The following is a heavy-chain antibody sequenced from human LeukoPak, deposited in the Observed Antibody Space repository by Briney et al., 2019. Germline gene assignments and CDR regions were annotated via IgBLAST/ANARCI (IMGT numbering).Heavy chain of an antibody. Sequence: MRGESLKISCKASGYAFTTYWISWVRQMPGKGLEWMGRIDPSDSYTDYSPSFQGHVTISADKSISTAFLQWSSLKASDTAMYYCARQTTQGFDHWGQGTLVSVSP. CDR3: ARQTTQGFDH. CDR1: GYAFTTYW. CDR2: IDPSDSYT. D-gene: IGHD4-17*01. V-gene: IGHV5-10-1*01. J-gene: IGHJ4*02.